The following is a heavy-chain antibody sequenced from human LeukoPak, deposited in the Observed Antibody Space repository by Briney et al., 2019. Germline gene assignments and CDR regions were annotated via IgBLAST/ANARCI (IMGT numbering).Heavy chain of an antibody. CDR2: MYYSGGT. Sequence: SETLSLTCRVSGASISGYYWSWIRQPPGKGVEWIGHMYYSGGTTYNPSLKSRASISLDTSKKHFSLKLSSVTAADTAVYYCAGTGLFFDYWSQGTLVTVSS. CDR3: AGTGLFFDY. CDR1: GASISGYY. V-gene: IGHV4-59*01. D-gene: IGHD7-27*01. J-gene: IGHJ4*02.